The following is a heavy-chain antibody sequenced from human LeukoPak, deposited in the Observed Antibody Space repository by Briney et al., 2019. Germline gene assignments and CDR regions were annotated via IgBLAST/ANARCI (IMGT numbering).Heavy chain of an antibody. Sequence: GSLRRSCAASGFTFSSYGMHWGRQAPGKGLGWVAVIWYDGSNKYYADSVQGRFTISRDNSKNTLYLQMNSLRAEDTAVYYCARDGSSGWYWVDYWGQGTLVTVSS. D-gene: IGHD6-19*01. CDR2: IWYDGSNK. J-gene: IGHJ4*02. V-gene: IGHV3-33*01. CDR1: GFTFSSYG. CDR3: ARDGSSGWYWVDY.